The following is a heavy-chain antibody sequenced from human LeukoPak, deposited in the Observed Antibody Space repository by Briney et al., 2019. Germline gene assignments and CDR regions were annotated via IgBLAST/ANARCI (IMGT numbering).Heavy chain of an antibody. CDR3: ARRGLRSVSDAFDI. CDR2: IDPSDSYN. CDR1: GYSFTSYW. J-gene: IGHJ3*02. Sequence: GEPLRISCKGSGYSFTSYWSSWVRQLPGKGLEWMGRIDPSDSYNNYSPSFQGHVTISADKSISTAYLQWSSLKASDTAMYYCARRGLRSVSDAFDIWGQGTMVTVSS. D-gene: IGHD5-12*01. V-gene: IGHV5-10-1*01.